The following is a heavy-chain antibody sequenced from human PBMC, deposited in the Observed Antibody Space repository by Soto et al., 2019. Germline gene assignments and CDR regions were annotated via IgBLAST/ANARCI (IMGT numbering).Heavy chain of an antibody. D-gene: IGHD1-7*01. CDR3: ARANKESITGTTDAFDI. CDR2: ISSSSSSI. J-gene: IGHJ3*02. CDR1: GFTFSSYS. Sequence: GGSLKLSCAASGFTFSSYSMNWVRQAPGKGLEWVSSISSSSSSIYYADSVKGRFTISRDNAKNSLYLQMNSLRAEDTAVYYCARANKESITGTTDAFDIWGQGTMVTVSS. V-gene: IGHV3-21*01.